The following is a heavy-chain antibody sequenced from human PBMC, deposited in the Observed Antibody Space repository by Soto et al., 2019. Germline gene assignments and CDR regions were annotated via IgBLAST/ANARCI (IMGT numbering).Heavy chain of an antibody. CDR1: GGSISSGDYY. CDR2: IYYSGST. J-gene: IGHJ6*02. D-gene: IGHD2-2*02. Sequence: NPSETLSLTCTVSGGSISSGDYYWSWIRQPPGKGLEWIGYIYYSGSTYYNPSLKSRVTISVDTSKNQFSLKLSSVTAADTAVYYCARAGGGYCSSTSCYTPSTETYYYYGMDVWGQGTTVTVSS. V-gene: IGHV4-30-4*01. CDR3: ARAGGGYCSSTSCYTPSTETYYYYGMDV.